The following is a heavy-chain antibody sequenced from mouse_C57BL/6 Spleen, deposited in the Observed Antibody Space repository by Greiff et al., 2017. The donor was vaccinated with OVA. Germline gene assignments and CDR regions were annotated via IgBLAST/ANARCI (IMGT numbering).Heavy chain of an antibody. CDR3: ARSEYYYGSSSGDYFDY. CDR2: IDPANGNT. Sequence: VQLQQSVAELVRPGASVKLSCTASGFNIKNTYMHWVKQRPEQGLEWIGRIDPANGNTKYAPKFQGKATITADTSSNTAYLQLSSLTSEDTAIYYCARSEYYYGSSSGDYFDYWGQGTTLTVSS. J-gene: IGHJ2*01. D-gene: IGHD1-1*01. CDR1: GFNIKNTY. V-gene: IGHV14-3*01.